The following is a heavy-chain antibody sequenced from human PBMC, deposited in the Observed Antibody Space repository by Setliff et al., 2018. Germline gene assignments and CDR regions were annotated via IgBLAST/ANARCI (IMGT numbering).Heavy chain of an antibody. J-gene: IGHJ3*02. CDR1: GGTFSSYA. CDR2: IIPILGIA. D-gene: IGHD3-22*01. CDR3: ARDSRNYYDSSGLYERNAFDI. Sequence: RASVKVSCKASGGTFSSYAISWVRQAPGQGLEWMGGIIPILGIANYAQKFQGRVTITADKSTSTAYMELSSLRSEDTAVYYCARDSRNYYDSSGLYERNAFDIWG. V-gene: IGHV1-69*10.